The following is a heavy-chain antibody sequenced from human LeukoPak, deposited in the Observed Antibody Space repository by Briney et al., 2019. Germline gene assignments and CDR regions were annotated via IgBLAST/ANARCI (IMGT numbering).Heavy chain of an antibody. CDR2: ISWNSGSI. CDR3: AKDSGQWLVPGLFDY. J-gene: IGHJ4*02. D-gene: IGHD6-19*01. Sequence: GGSLRLSCAASGLSFGAHAMHWVRQAPGKGLEWVSGISWNSGSIGYADSVKGRFTISRDNAKNSLYLQMNSLRAEDTALYYCAKDSGQWLVPGLFDYWGQGTLVTVSS. CDR1: GLSFGAHA. V-gene: IGHV3-9*01.